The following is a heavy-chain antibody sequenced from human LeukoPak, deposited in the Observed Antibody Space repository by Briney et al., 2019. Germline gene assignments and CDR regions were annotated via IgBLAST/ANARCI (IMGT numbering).Heavy chain of an antibody. CDR1: GFTFSSYS. CDR2: ISSSSSTI. V-gene: IGHV3-48*01. Sequence: GGSLRLSCAASGFTFSSYSMNWVRQAPGKGLEWVSYISSSSSTINYADSVKGRFTISRDNAKNSLYLQMNSLRAEDTAVYYCARDRLELRGASYYYYMDVWGKGTTVTVSS. D-gene: IGHD1-7*01. J-gene: IGHJ6*03. CDR3: ARDRLELRGASYYYYMDV.